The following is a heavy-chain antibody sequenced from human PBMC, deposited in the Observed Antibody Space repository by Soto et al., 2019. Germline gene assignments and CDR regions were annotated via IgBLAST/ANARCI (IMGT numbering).Heavy chain of an antibody. CDR1: GGSFSGYY. D-gene: IGHD3-10*01. CDR3: AGQGITMVRGNFDY. J-gene: IGHJ4*02. CDR2: IYYSGST. Sequence: SETLSLTCAVYGGSFSGYYWSWIRQPPGKGLEWIGEIYYSGSTYYNPSLKSRVTISVDTSKNQFSLKPSSVTAADTAVYYCAGQGITMVRGNFDYWGQGTLVTVSS. V-gene: IGHV4-34*01.